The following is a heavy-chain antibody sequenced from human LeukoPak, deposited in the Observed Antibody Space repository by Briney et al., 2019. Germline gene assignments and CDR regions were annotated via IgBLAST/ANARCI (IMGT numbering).Heavy chain of an antibody. J-gene: IGHJ4*02. CDR1: GFTFSSYG. Sequence: PGGSLRLSCAASGFTFSSYGMHWVRQAPGKGLEWVAFIRYDGSNKYYADFVKGRFTISRDNSKNTLYLQMNSLRAEDTAVYYCAKDRVTCFEYWGQGTLVTVSS. CDR2: IRYDGSNK. CDR3: AKDRVTCFEY. D-gene: IGHD4-11*01. V-gene: IGHV3-30*02.